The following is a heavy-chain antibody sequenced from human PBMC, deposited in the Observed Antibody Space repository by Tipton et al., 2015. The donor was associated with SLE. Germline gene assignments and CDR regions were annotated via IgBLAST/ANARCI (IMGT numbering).Heavy chain of an antibody. J-gene: IGHJ4*02. CDR1: GVSISVYS. CDR2: INHSGST. Sequence: TLSLTCSVSGVSISVYSWSWIRQPPGRGLEWIGEINHSGSTNYNPSLKSRVTISVDTSKNQFSLKLSSVTAADTAVYYCAREGGQQLVSFDYWGQGTLVTVSS. CDR3: AREGGQQLVSFDY. V-gene: IGHV4-34*01. D-gene: IGHD6-13*01.